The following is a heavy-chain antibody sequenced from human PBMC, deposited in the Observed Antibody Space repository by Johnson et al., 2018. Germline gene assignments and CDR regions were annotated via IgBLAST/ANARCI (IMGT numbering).Heavy chain of an antibody. D-gene: IGHD4-17*01. J-gene: IGHJ6*03. Sequence: EVQLVESGGGLVQPGGSLRLSCTASGFTFGDFAMSWFRQAPGKGLECVGFIRSKAYGGTTEYAASVEGRFTISRDDSKSITYLQMNSLTIEAAALYYCTRLRTDYGDSVGYYMDVWGKGTTVTVSS. CDR3: TRLRTDYGDSVGYYMDV. V-gene: IGHV3-49*03. CDR2: IRSKAYGGTT. CDR1: GFTFGDFA.